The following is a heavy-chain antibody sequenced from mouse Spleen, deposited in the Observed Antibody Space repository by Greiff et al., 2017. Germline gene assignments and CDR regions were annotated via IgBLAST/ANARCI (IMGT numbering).Heavy chain of an antibody. J-gene: IGHJ2*01. V-gene: IGHV1-66*01. Sequence: QVQLKQSGPELVKPGASVKISCKASGYSFTSYYIHWVKQRPGQGLEWIGWIYPGSGNTKYNEKFKGKATLTADTSSSTAYMQLSSLTSEDSAVYYCVSLIYYVDYWGQGTTLTVSS. D-gene: IGHD2-1*01. CDR1: GYSFTSYY. CDR2: IYPGSGNT. CDR3: VSLIYYVDY.